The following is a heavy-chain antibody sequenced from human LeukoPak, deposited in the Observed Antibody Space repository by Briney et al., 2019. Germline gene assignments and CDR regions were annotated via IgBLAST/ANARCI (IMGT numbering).Heavy chain of an antibody. J-gene: IGHJ3*02. CDR2: IRSDGSNK. CDR3: ASWKVVISNGGSDI. Sequence: GGSLRLSCAASGFTFDDYGMSWVRQAPGKGLEWMAFIRSDGSNKYYADSVKGRFTISRDNAKNSLSLQMDSLRAEDTAVYYCASWKVVISNGGSDIWGQGTMVTVSS. D-gene: IGHD2-15*01. CDR1: GFTFDDYG. V-gene: IGHV3-30*02.